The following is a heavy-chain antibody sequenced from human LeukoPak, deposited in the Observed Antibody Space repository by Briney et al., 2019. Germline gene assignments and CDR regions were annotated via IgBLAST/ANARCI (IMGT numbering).Heavy chain of an antibody. V-gene: IGHV3-23*01. J-gene: IGHJ4*02. Sequence: GGSLRLSCAATGFTFSSYAMSWVRQAPGKGLEWVSAISDSGGSTYYADSVKGRFTISRDNSKNTLYLQMNSLRAEDTAVYYCAKDFGITMIVVVITGFEYWGQGTLVTVSS. CDR3: AKDFGITMIVVVITGFEY. D-gene: IGHD3-22*01. CDR1: GFTFSSYA. CDR2: ISDSGGST.